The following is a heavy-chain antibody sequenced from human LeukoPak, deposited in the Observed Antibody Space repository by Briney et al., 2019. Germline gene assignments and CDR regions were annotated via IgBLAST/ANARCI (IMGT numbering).Heavy chain of an antibody. D-gene: IGHD6-13*01. V-gene: IGHV3-21*01. CDR2: ISSSSSYI. J-gene: IGHJ4*02. CDR3: ARDLGSHFDY. CDR1: GFTFSSYS. Sequence: PGGSLRLSCAASGFTFSSYSMNWVRRAPGKGLEWVSSISSSSSYIYYADSVKGRFTISRDNAKNSLYLQMNSLRAEDTAVYYCARDLGSHFDYWGQGTLVTVSS.